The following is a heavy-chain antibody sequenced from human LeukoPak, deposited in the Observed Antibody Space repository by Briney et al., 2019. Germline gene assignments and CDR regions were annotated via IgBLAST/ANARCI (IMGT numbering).Heavy chain of an antibody. Sequence: KASETLSLTCTVSGGSISSSSYYWGWIRQPPGKGLEWIGSIYYSGSTYYNPSLKSRVTISVDTSKNQFSLKLSSVTAADTAVYYCARRSNRPSSWSPTYYFDYWGQGTLVTVSS. V-gene: IGHV4-39*01. CDR3: ARRSNRPSSWSPTYYFDY. CDR2: IYYSGST. D-gene: IGHD6-13*01. J-gene: IGHJ4*02. CDR1: GGSISSSSYY.